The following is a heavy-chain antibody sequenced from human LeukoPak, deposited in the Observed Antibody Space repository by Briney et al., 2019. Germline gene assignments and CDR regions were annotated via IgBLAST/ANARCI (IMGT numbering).Heavy chain of an antibody. CDR1: GYSISSGYY. J-gene: IGHJ3*02. D-gene: IGHD2-15*01. CDR3: ARVHHGYCGGGSCYSPTEDAFDI. CDR2: IYYSGST. Sequence: SETLSLTCTVSGYSISSGYYWGWIRQPPGKGLEWIGSIYYSGSTYYNPSLKSRVTISVDTSKNQFSLKLSSVTAADTAVYYCARVHHGYCGGGSCYSPTEDAFDIWGQGTMVTVSS. V-gene: IGHV4-38-2*02.